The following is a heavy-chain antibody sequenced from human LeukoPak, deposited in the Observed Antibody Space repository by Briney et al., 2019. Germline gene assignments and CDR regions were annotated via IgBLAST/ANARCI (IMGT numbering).Heavy chain of an antibody. J-gene: IGHJ3*02. CDR3: AGRPYYDILTGPDGAFDI. CDR2: IYYGGST. D-gene: IGHD3-9*01. CDR1: GGSISSYY. V-gene: IGHV4-59*08. Sequence: SETLSLTCTVSGGSISSYYWSWIRQPPGKGLEWIGYIYYGGSTYYNPSLKSRVTISVDTSKNQFSLKLSSVTAADTAVYYCAGRPYYDILTGPDGAFDIWGQGTMVTVSS.